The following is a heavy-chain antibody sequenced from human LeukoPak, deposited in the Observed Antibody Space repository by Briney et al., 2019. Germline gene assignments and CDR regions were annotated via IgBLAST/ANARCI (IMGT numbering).Heavy chain of an antibody. CDR2: LSNTGNI. CDR3: ARRGDTPMIGDH. Sequence: GGSLRLSCAASGFTFSSYGMNWVRQAPGKGLEWLSYLSNTGNIHYAQSVKGRFTISRDNAKNSQYLQMDGLRAEDTAVYYCARRGDTPMIGDHWGQGILVTVAS. D-gene: IGHD5-18*01. CDR1: GFTFSSYG. J-gene: IGHJ4*02. V-gene: IGHV3-48*01.